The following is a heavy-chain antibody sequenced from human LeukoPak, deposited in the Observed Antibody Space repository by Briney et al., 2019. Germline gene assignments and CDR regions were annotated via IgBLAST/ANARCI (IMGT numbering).Heavy chain of an antibody. CDR1: GFTFSSYA. CDR3: ARGGADAYSSGWSEPFDY. V-gene: IGHV3-30-3*01. J-gene: IGHJ4*02. CDR2: ISYDGSNK. Sequence: PGGSLRLSCAASGFTFSSYAMHWVRQAPGKGLEWVAVISYDGSNKYYADSVKGRFTISRDNSKNTLYLQMNSLRAEDTAVYYCARGGADAYSSGWSEPFDYWGQGTLVTVSS. D-gene: IGHD6-19*01.